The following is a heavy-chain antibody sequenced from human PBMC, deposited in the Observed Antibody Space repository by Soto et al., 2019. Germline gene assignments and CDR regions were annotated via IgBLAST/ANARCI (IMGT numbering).Heavy chain of an antibody. V-gene: IGHV3-21*01. J-gene: IGHJ6*02. CDR2: ISSSSSYI. D-gene: IGHD6-6*01. CDR1: GFTFSSYS. CDR3: ATSSIAARPDGYYYYGMDV. Sequence: ESGGGLVKPGGSLRLSCAASGFTFSSYSMNWVRQAPGKGLEWVSSISSSSSYIYYADSVKGRFTISRDNAKNSLYLQMNSLRAEDTAVYYCATSSIAARPDGYYYYGMDVWGQGTTVTVSS.